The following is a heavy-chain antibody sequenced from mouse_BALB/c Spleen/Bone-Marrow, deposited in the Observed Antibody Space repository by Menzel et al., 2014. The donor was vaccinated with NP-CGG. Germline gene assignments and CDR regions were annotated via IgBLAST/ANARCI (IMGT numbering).Heavy chain of an antibody. J-gene: IGHJ3*01. Sequence: EVHLVESGAELVKPGASVKLSCTASGFNIKDTYMHWVKQRPEQGLEWIGRIDPANGNTKYDPKFQGKATITADTSSNTAYLQLSSLTSEDTAVYYCARLDLLAYWGQGTLVTVSA. CDR1: GFNIKDTY. V-gene: IGHV14-3*02. CDR3: ARLDLLAY. CDR2: IDPANGNT.